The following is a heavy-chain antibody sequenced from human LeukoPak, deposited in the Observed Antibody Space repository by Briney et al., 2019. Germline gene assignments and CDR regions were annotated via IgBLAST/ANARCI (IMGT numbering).Heavy chain of an antibody. J-gene: IGHJ3*02. Sequence: GGSLRLSCAASGFTFDDYGMSWVRQAPGKGLEWVSGINWNGGSTGYADSVKGRFTISRDNAKNSLYLQMNSLRAEDTALYYCAREGELLPNDALDIWGQGTMVTVSS. CDR3: AREGELLPNDALDI. V-gene: IGHV3-20*04. CDR2: INWNGGST. CDR1: GFTFDDYG. D-gene: IGHD1-26*01.